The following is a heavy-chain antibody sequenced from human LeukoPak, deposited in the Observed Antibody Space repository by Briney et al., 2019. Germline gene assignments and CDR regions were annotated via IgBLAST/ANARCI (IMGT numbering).Heavy chain of an antibody. V-gene: IGHV3-23*01. CDR3: AKPSGRGHYYYYYGMDV. CDR1: GFTFSSYA. J-gene: IGHJ6*04. Sequence: GGSLRLSCAASGFTFSSYAMSWVRQAPGRGLEWVSAISGSGGRTYYADSVKGRFTISRDNSKNTLYLQMNSLRAEDTAVYYCAKPSGRGHYYYYYGMDVWGKGTTVTVSS. CDR2: ISGSGGRT.